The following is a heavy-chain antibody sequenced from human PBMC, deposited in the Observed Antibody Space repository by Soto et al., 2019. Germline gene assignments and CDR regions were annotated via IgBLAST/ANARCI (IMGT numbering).Heavy chain of an antibody. Sequence: EVPLVESGGGLVQPGGSLRLSCAASGFTVSSNYMSWVRQAPGKGLEWVSVIYSGGSTYYADSVKGRFTISRDNSKNTLYLQRNSLRAEDTAVYYCARDRYYYGLDVWGQGTTVTVSS. CDR1: GFTVSSNY. CDR3: ARDRYYYGLDV. V-gene: IGHV3-66*01. CDR2: IYSGGST. J-gene: IGHJ6*02.